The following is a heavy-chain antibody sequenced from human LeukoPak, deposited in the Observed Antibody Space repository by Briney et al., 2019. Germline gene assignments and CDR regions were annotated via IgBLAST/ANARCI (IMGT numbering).Heavy chain of an antibody. J-gene: IGHJ6*03. CDR1: GGSFSGYY. Sequence: WETLSLTCAVYGGSFSGYYWSWVRQSPGKGLEWVGEINHSGSTNYNPALKSRVTISVETSKNQFSLKLSSVTAADTAVYYCARRPYFYYYGSGSYSKHYYYYYMDVWGKGTTVTISS. CDR2: INHSGST. V-gene: IGHV4-34*01. CDR3: ARRPYFYYYGSGSYSKHYYYYYMDV. D-gene: IGHD3-10*01.